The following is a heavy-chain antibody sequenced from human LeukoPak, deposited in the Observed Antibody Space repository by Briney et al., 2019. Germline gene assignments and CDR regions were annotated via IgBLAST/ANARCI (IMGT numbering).Heavy chain of an antibody. CDR1: GYSFTNYW. V-gene: IGHV5-51*01. D-gene: IGHD2-2*01. Sequence: GESLKISCKCSGYSFTNYWIAWVRQMPGKCLEWMGIIYPGDSDTRYSPSFQGQVSISADKSISTAYLQWTSLKASDTAMYYCARPLQCSSATCPLDYWGQGTLVTVSS. J-gene: IGHJ4*02. CDR3: ARPLQCSSATCPLDY. CDR2: IYPGDSDT.